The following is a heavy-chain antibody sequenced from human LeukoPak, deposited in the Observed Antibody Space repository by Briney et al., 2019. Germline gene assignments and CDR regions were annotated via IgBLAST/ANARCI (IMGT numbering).Heavy chain of an antibody. CDR2: DIYTPGYYTGAT. CDR3: ARGIPRTGIYFYDFDY. V-gene: IGHV4-61*02. D-gene: IGHD3-10*01. Sequence: SETLSLTCTVSGVSISSGSYYWSWIRQSAGKGLEWIGRIYTTGNDIYTPGYYTGATNYNPSLRGRVTISLDKAKNQFSLQLTSVTAADTAVYYCARGIPRTGIYFYDFDYWGQGTLVTVSS. J-gene: IGHJ4*01. CDR1: GVSISSGSYY.